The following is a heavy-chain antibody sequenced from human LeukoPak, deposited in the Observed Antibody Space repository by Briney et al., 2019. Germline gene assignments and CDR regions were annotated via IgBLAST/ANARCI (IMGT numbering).Heavy chain of an antibody. CDR2: NSWDGGST. Sequence: GGSLRLSCAASGRTFDDYTMHWVRQAPGKGLEWVSLNSWDGGSTYYADSVKGRFTISRDNSKNSLYLQVNSLRTEDTALYYCAKERDVGELSSPFDYWGQGTLVTVSS. CDR1: GRTFDDYT. D-gene: IGHD3-16*02. V-gene: IGHV3-43*01. J-gene: IGHJ4*02. CDR3: AKERDVGELSSPFDY.